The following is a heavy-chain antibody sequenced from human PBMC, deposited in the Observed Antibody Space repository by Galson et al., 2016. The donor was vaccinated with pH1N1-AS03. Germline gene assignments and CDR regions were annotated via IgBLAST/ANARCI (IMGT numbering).Heavy chain of an antibody. CDR1: GFTFSRSA. V-gene: IGHV3-23*01. J-gene: IGHJ3*01. Sequence: SLRLSCAASGFTFSRSAMSWVRQVPGKGLEWVSSVNDSGGRTSYANSVKGRFTVSRDNSKNTLSLEMGSLRVEDTAEYYCVAGGSGTDLFDVWGLGTMVIVSS. CDR2: VNDSGGRT. CDR3: VAGGSGTDLFDV. D-gene: IGHD3-10*01.